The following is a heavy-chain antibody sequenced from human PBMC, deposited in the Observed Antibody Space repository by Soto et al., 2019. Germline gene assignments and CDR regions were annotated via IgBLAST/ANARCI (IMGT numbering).Heavy chain of an antibody. CDR2: ISYDGSNK. Sequence: QVQLVESGGGVVQPGRSLRLSCAASGFTFSSYAMHWVRQAPGKGLEWVAVISYDGSNKYYADSVKGRFTISRDNSKNTLYLQMTSLRAEDTAVYYCARDSVGGDGYAFDIWGQGTMVTVSS. V-gene: IGHV3-30-3*01. CDR1: GFTFSSYA. J-gene: IGHJ3*02. D-gene: IGHD2-15*01. CDR3: ARDSVGGDGYAFDI.